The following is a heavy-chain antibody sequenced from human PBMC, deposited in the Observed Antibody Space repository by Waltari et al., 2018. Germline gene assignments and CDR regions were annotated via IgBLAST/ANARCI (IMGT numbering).Heavy chain of an antibody. J-gene: IGHJ6*02. Sequence: QVQLVQSGAEVKKPGASVKVSCKASGYTFTSYYMHWVRQAPGQGLEWMGIINPSGGSTSDAQKFQGRVTMTRDTSTSTVYMELSSLRSEDTAVYYCARVGKDDMFGLDYYYGMDVWGQGTTVTVSS. V-gene: IGHV1-46*01. CDR1: GYTFTSYY. CDR2: INPSGGST. D-gene: IGHD3-10*02. CDR3: ARVGKDDMFGLDYYYGMDV.